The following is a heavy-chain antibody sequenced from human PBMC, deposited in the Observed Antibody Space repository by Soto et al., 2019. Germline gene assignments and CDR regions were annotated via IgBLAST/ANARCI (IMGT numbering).Heavy chain of an antibody. D-gene: IGHD2-8*02. Sequence: SETLSLTCAVYGGSFSGYYWTWIRQPPGTGLEWIGEINHIGSTNYNPSLKSRVTISVDTSKNQFSLKLTSVTAADTTVYYCARDKITGLFDYWGQGTLVTV. CDR2: INHIGST. CDR3: ARDKITGLFDY. CDR1: GGSFSGYY. V-gene: IGHV4-34*01. J-gene: IGHJ4*02.